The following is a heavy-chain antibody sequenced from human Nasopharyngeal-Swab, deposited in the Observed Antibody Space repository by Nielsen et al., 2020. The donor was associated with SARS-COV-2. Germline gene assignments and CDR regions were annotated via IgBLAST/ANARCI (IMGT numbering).Heavy chain of an antibody. CDR1: GFTVSSNY. J-gene: IGHJ4*02. V-gene: IGHV3-53*01. D-gene: IGHD4-17*01. CDR2: IYSGGST. Sequence: GESLKISCAASGFTVSSNYMSWVRQAPGKGLEWVSVIYSGGSTYYADSVKGRFTISRDNSKNTLYLQMNSLRAEDTAVYYCAKGQAVGDFDYWGQGTLVTVSS. CDR3: AKGQAVGDFDY.